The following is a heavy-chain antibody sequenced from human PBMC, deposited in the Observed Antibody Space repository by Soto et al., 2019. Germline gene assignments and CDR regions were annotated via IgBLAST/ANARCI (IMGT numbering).Heavy chain of an antibody. CDR2: IYYSGST. J-gene: IGHJ3*02. V-gene: IGHV4-39*01. Sequence: QLQLQESGPGLVKPSETLSLTCTVSGGSISSSSYYWGWIRQPPGKGLEWIGSIYYSGSTYYNPSLKSRVTISVDTSKNQFSLKLSSVTAADTAVYYCARHISVAARPGAFDIWGQGTMVTVSS. D-gene: IGHD6-6*01. CDR1: GGSISSSSYY. CDR3: ARHISVAARPGAFDI.